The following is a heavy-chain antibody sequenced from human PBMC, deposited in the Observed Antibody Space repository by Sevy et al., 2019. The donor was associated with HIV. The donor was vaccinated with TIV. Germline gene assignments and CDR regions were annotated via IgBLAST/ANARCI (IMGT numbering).Heavy chain of an antibody. J-gene: IGHJ6*02. V-gene: IGHV3-53*01. Sequence: GGSLRLSCAASGFTVSSNYMSWVRQAPGKGLEWVSVIYSGGSTYYADSVKGRFTISRDNSKNTLYLQMNSLRAEDTAVEYCSGDQKGTPQRGYYYYGMDVWGQGTTVTVSS. CDR2: IYSGGST. CDR1: GFTVSSNY. CDR3: SGDQKGTPQRGYYYYGMDV. D-gene: IGHD1-1*01.